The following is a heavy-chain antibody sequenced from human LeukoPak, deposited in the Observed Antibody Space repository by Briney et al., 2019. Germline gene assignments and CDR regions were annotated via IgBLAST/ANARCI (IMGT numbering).Heavy chain of an antibody. CDR2: ISAYNGNT. Sequence: ASVRASCKASGYTFTSYGISWVRQAPGQGLEWMGWISAYNGNTNYAQKLQGRVTMTTDTSTSTAYMELRSLRSDDTAVYYCARDRAKCSGGSCYPNWFDPWGQGTLVTVSS. V-gene: IGHV1-18*04. CDR3: ARDRAKCSGGSCYPNWFDP. D-gene: IGHD2-15*01. CDR1: GYTFTSYG. J-gene: IGHJ5*02.